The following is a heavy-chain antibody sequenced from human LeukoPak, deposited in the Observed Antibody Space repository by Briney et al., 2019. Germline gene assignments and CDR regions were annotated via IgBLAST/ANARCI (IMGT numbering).Heavy chain of an antibody. D-gene: IGHD6-13*01. CDR1: GFTFSSYW. J-gene: IGHJ4*02. Sequence: PGGSLRLSCAASGFTFSSYWMHWVRQAPGKGLVWVSRINSDGSSTSYADSVKGRFTISRDNAKNTLYLQMNSLRAEDTAVYYCARVKVSSSWPFDYWGQGTLVTVSS. CDR3: ARVKVSSSWPFDY. V-gene: IGHV3-74*01. CDR2: INSDGSST.